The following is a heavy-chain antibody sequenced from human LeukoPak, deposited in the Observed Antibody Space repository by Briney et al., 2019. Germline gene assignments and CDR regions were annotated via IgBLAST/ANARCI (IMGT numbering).Heavy chain of an antibody. CDR2: VDPEDGET. V-gene: IGHV1-69-2*01. D-gene: IGHD3-10*01. J-gene: IGHJ5*02. Sequence: GASVKVSCKASGYTFTDYYMHWVQQAPGKGLEWMGRVDPEDGETIYAEKFQGRVTITADTSTDTAYMELSSLRSEDTSLYYCAKANGRAEFPGGWFDPWGQGTLVTVSS. CDR3: AKANGRAEFPGGWFDP. CDR1: GYTFTDYY.